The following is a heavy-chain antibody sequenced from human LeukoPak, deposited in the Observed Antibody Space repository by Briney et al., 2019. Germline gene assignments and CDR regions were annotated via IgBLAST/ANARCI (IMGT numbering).Heavy chain of an antibody. J-gene: IGHJ4*02. V-gene: IGHV4-34*01. CDR3: AREDCSGGSCYYFDY. CDR2: INHSRST. CDR1: GGSFSGYY. D-gene: IGHD2-15*01. Sequence: PSETLSLTCAVYGGSFSGYYWSWIRQPPGKGLEWIGEINHSRSTNYNPSLKSRVTISVDTSKNQFSLKLSSVTAADTAVYYCAREDCSGGSCYYFDYWGQGTLVTVSS.